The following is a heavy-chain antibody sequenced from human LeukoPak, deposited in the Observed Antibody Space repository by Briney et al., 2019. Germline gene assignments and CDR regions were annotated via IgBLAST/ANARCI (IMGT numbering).Heavy chain of an antibody. J-gene: IGHJ6*02. D-gene: IGHD1-20*01. V-gene: IGHV1-69*13. Sequence: SVKVSCKASGGTFSSYAISWVRQAPGQGLEWMGGIIPIFGTANYAQKFQGRVTITADESTSTAYMELSSLRSEDTAVYYCASLTGTADYYYYGMDVWGQGTTVTVSS. CDR2: IIPIFGTA. CDR3: ASLTGTADYYYYGMDV. CDR1: GGTFSSYA.